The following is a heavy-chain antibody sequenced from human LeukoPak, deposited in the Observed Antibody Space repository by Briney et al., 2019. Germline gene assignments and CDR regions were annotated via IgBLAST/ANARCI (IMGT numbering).Heavy chain of an antibody. CDR2: IYYSGST. V-gene: IGHV4-30-4*01. Sequence: SETLSLTCTVSGGSISSGDYYWSWIRQPPGKGLEWIGYIYYSGSTYYNPSPKSRVTISVDTSKNQFSLKLSSVTAADTAVYYCARDRYNWNYSWFDPWGQGTLVTVSS. CDR1: GGSISSGDYY. D-gene: IGHD1-7*01. J-gene: IGHJ5*02. CDR3: ARDRYNWNYSWFDP.